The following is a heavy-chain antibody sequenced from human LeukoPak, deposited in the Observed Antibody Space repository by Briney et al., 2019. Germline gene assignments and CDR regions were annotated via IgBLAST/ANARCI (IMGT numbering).Heavy chain of an antibody. V-gene: IGHV4-59*01. J-gene: IGHJ4*02. D-gene: IGHD6-13*01. CDR2: IYYSGST. Sequence: SETLSLTCTVSGGSISSYYWSWIRQPPGKGVEWIGYIYYSGSTNYNPSLKSRVTISVDTSKNQFSLKLSSVTAADTAVYYCARVRIAAAGTVHYFDYWGQGTLVTVSS. CDR1: GGSISSYY. CDR3: ARVRIAAAGTVHYFDY.